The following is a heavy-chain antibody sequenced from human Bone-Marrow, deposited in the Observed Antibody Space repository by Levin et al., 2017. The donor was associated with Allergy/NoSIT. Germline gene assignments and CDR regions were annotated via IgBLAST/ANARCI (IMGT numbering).Heavy chain of an antibody. Sequence: GESLKISCAASGFTFSSYGMHWVRQAPGKGLEWVAVISNDGTKKFYADSVKGRFTISRDNSKNTLYLQMNSLRAEDTALYYCAKDRRATMIVPKEPDYWGQGTLVTVSS. CDR1: GFTFSSYG. V-gene: IGHV3-30*18. J-gene: IGHJ4*02. D-gene: IGHD3-22*01. CDR3: AKDRRATMIVPKEPDY. CDR2: ISNDGTKK.